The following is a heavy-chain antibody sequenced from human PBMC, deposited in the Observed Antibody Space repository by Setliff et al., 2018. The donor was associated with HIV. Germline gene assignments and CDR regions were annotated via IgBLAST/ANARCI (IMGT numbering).Heavy chain of an antibody. CDR2: IYYSGST. CDR1: GGSISSSSYY. CDR3: ASPTSDLYSGSPE. D-gene: IGHD1-26*01. J-gene: IGHJ4*02. Sequence: PSETLSLTCTVSGGSISSSSYYWGWIRQPPGKGLEWIGSIYYSGSTYYNPSLEGRVTISVDTSKNQFSLKLSSVTAADTAVYYCASPTSDLYSGSPEWDQGTLVTVSS. V-gene: IGHV4-39*01.